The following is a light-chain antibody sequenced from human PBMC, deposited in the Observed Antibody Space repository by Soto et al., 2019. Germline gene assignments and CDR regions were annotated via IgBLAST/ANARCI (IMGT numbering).Light chain of an antibody. CDR1: QSVSSN. V-gene: IGKV3-15*01. Sequence: EIVMTQSPATLSVSPGERATLSCRASQSVSSNLAWYQQKPGQAPRLLIYGASTRATGITARFSGSGSGTEFSLTISSLQSEDFAVYYCQQYNNWPFTFGRGTKVDIK. CDR2: GAS. J-gene: IGKJ3*01. CDR3: QQYNNWPFT.